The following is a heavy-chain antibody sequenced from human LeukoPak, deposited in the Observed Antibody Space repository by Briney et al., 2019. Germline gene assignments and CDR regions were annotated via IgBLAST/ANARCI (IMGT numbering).Heavy chain of an antibody. D-gene: IGHD4/OR15-4a*01. CDR2: INTDGSST. Sequence: GGSLRLSCSASGFTLSSYWMHWVRQAPGKGLVWVSRINTDGSSTNYAGSVKGRFTVSRDNAKNTLYLQMNSLRADDTAVYYCARDTLGEGEDANYAVYYFDSWGQGTVVTVSS. J-gene: IGHJ4*02. V-gene: IGHV3-74*01. CDR1: GFTLSSYW. CDR3: ARDTLGEGEDANYAVYYFDS.